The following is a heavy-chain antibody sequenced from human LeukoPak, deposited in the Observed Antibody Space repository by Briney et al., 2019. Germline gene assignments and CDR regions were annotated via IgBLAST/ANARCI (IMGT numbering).Heavy chain of an antibody. CDR3: AKGAGYDFWSGGYYYYMDV. J-gene: IGHJ6*03. CDR2: ISGSGGST. Sequence: GGSMRLSCAASGFTFSSYAMSWVRQAPGKGLEWVSVISGSGGSTYFADSVKGRFTISRDNSKNTLYLQMDNLRADDTAVYYCAKGAGYDFWSGGYYYYMDVWGKGTTVTVSS. V-gene: IGHV3-23*01. CDR1: GFTFSSYA. D-gene: IGHD3-3*01.